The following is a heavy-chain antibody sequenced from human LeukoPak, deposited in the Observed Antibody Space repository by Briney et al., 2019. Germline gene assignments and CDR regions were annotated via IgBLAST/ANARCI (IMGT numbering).Heavy chain of an antibody. D-gene: IGHD2-15*01. J-gene: IGHJ4*02. CDR1: GVSISNHY. Sequence: PSETLSLTCTVSGVSISNHYSSWIRQPPGKGLEWIGYIYYTGNTNYNPSLKSRVTISEDTSKNQVSLRLSSVTAADTAVYYSVRHSRVVAFDYWGQGNLVTVSS. V-gene: IGHV4-59*08. CDR2: IYYTGNT. CDR3: VRHSRVVAFDY.